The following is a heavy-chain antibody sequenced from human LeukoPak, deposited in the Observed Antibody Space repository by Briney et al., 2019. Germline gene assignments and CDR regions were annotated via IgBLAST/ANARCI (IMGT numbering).Heavy chain of an antibody. CDR1: GFTFSSYA. J-gene: IGHJ1*01. CDR2: ISDNGGST. D-gene: IGHD3/OR15-3a*01. Sequence: GGSLRLSCAASGFTFSSYAMSWVRQAPGKGLEWVSSISDNGGSTYSADSVKGRFTISRDNSKNALYLQMNSLRAEDTAVYYCAREFGLITSHWGQGTLVTVSS. V-gene: IGHV3-23*01. CDR3: AREFGLITSH.